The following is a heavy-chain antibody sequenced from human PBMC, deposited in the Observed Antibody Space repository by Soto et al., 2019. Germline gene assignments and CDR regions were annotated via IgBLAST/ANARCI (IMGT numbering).Heavy chain of an antibody. CDR3: ARAVLGAGRFGAFDY. CDR2: ISYDGSNK. D-gene: IGHD3-10*01. CDR1: GFTFSSYA. J-gene: IGHJ4*02. V-gene: IGHV3-30*04. Sequence: GGSLRLSCAASGFTFSSYAMHWVRQAPGKGLEWVAVISYDGSNKYYADSVKGRFTISRDNSKNTLYLQMNSLRAEDTAVYYCARAVLGAGRFGAFDYWGQGTLVTVSS.